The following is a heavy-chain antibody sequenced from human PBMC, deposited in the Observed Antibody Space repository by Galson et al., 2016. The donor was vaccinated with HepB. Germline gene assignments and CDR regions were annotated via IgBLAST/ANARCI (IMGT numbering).Heavy chain of an antibody. CDR3: NSGYTSGF. D-gene: IGHD6-19*01. CDR1: GFSISTFW. V-gene: IGHV3-7*02. CDR2: INGDGSEE. Sequence: SLRLSCAASGFSISTFWMTWVRQAPGKGLEWVANINGDGSEERYVDSVKGRFSISRDNGKNSLYLEMNSLRGEDSAVYYCNSGYTSGFWGQGILVTVSP. J-gene: IGHJ4*02.